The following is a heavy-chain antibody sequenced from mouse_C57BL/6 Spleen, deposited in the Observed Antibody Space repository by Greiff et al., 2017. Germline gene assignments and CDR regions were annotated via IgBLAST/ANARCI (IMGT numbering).Heavy chain of an antibody. CDR2: ISSGGSYT. CDR3: ARHGNYDYDVWFAY. V-gene: IGHV5-6*01. D-gene: IGHD2-4*01. CDR1: GFTFSSYG. Sequence: EVQVVESGGDLVKPGGSLKLSCAASGFTFSSYGMSWVRQTPDKRLEWVATISSGGSYTYYPDSVKGRFTISRDNAKNTLYLQMSSLKSEDTAMYYCARHGNYDYDVWFAYWGQGTLVTVSA. J-gene: IGHJ3*01.